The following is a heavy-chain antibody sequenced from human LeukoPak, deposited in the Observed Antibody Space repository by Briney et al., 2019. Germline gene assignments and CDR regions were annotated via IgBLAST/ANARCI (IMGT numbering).Heavy chain of an antibody. CDR1: GFTFSSYE. CDR2: ISSSGSTL. Sequence: GGSLRLSCAASGFTFSSYEMNWVRQAPGKGLEWVSYISSSGSTLYYADSVKGRFTISRDNAKNSLYLQMNSLRAEDTAVYYCARDARITTVTTRLLSYYYYYGMDVWGQGTTVTVSS. D-gene: IGHD4-17*01. V-gene: IGHV3-48*03. J-gene: IGHJ6*02. CDR3: ARDARITTVTTRLLSYYYYYGMDV.